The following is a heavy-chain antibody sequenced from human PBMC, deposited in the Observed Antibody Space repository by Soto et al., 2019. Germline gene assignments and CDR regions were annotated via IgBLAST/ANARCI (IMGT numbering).Heavy chain of an antibody. CDR2: MNPNSGNT. V-gene: IGHV1-8*02. Sequence: ASVKVSCKASGYTFTSYGISWVRQAPGQGLEWMGWMNPNSGNTGYAQKFQGRVTMTRNTSISTAYMELSSLRSEDTAVYYCARGPYYDFWSGSIYYYYGMYVWGQGTTVTVSS. J-gene: IGHJ6*02. D-gene: IGHD3-3*01. CDR3: ARGPYYDFWSGSIYYYYGMYV. CDR1: GYTFTSYG.